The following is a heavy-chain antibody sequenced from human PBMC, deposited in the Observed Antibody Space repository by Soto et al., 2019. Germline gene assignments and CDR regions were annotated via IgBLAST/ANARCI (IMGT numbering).Heavy chain of an antibody. CDR2: IYYSGNT. J-gene: IGHJ6*02. Sequence: PSETLSLTCTVSGGSIRSGGYYWSWVRQNPRKGLEWIGSIYYSGNTYYNPSLKSRLTISVDTSKNQFSLNLSSVTAADTAVYYCARDRLMATAVTARHYFGLDVWGQGTTVTVSS. V-gene: IGHV4-31*03. D-gene: IGHD5-18*01. CDR3: ARDRLMATAVTARHYFGLDV. CDR1: GGSIRSGGYY.